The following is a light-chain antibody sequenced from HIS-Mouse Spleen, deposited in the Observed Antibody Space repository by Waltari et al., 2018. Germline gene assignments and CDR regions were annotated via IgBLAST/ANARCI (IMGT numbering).Light chain of an antibody. Sequence: QSALTQPPSVSGSPGQSVTISCTGTSSDVGSYNRVLWYQQPPGTAPKLMIYEVRNRPSGFPDRFSGSKSGNTASLTISGLQAEDEADYYCSSYTSSSTWVFGGGTKLTVL. CDR1: SSDVGSYNR. CDR3: SSYTSSSTWV. CDR2: EVR. V-gene: IGLV2-18*02. J-gene: IGLJ3*02.